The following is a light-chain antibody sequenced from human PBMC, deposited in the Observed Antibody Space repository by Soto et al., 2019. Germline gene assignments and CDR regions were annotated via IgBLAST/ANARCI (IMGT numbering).Light chain of an antibody. CDR2: DVT. V-gene: IGLV2-14*01. Sequence: QSALTQPASVSGSPGQSIAISCTGTSSDVGAYNYVSWYQQHPGKAPKIMIYDVTNRPSGVSNRFSGSKSGNTASLTISGLQAEDEADYYFSSYTSSGNYVFGTGTKLTVL. J-gene: IGLJ1*01. CDR1: SSDVGAYNY. CDR3: SSYTSSGNYV.